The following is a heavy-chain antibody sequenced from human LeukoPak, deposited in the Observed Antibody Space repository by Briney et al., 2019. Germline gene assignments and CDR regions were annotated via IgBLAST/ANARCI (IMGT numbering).Heavy chain of an antibody. Sequence: ASVKVSCKASGYTFTRYDINWVRQGTGEGLERMGWMNPNRGNTGYARKFQGRVTITRNTSISTAYMERSSLRSEDTAVYSCARTPGYSSSLRNAFDIWGQGTMVTVSS. V-gene: IGHV1-8*01. CDR2: MNPNRGNT. J-gene: IGHJ3*02. CDR1: GYTFTRYD. D-gene: IGHD6-13*01. CDR3: ARTPGYSSSLRNAFDI.